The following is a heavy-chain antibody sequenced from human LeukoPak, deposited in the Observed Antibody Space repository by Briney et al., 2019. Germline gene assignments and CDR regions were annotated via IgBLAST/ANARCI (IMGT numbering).Heavy chain of an antibody. D-gene: IGHD5-18*01. Sequence: ASVKVSCKASGYTFASYGISWSRQAPGQGLEWVGRVSAHSGNTKYAERVQGRASMTADTSTSTAYMELRSLRSDDTALYYCARVSCGYNCHYAMDVWGQGTTVTVSS. CDR3: ARVSCGYNCHYAMDV. CDR2: VSAHSGNT. CDR1: GYTFASYG. J-gene: IGHJ6*02. V-gene: IGHV1-18*01.